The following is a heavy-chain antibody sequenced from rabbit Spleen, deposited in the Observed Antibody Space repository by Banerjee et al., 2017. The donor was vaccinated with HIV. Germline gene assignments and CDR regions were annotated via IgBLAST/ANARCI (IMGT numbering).Heavy chain of an antibody. Sequence: QEQLTETGGGLVQPGGSLTLSCKASGIDFTNYYISWVRQAPGKGLEWIACIEVGSSDFTYFATWAKGRFTISKTSSTSVTLQVTRLTAADTATYFCARDTSSSFSSYGMDLWGQGTLVTVS. CDR2: IEVGSSDFT. V-gene: IGHV1S45*01. D-gene: IGHD1-1*01. J-gene: IGHJ6*01. CDR1: GIDFTNYY. CDR3: ARDTSSSFSSYGMDL.